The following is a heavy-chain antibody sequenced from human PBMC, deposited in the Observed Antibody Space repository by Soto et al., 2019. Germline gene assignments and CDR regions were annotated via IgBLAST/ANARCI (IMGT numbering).Heavy chain of an antibody. J-gene: IGHJ6*02. CDR1: GFSFGRYA. Sequence: GGSLRLSCAASGFSFGRYAMRWVRQAPGKGLEWVASIPYDGGNRRYADSVKGRFTISRDNAKDMLYLHMSSLGPDDTSVYYCAREYLDYGPDVWGQGTSVTVS. V-gene: IGHV3-30-3*01. CDR3: AREYLDYGPDV. CDR2: IPYDGGNR.